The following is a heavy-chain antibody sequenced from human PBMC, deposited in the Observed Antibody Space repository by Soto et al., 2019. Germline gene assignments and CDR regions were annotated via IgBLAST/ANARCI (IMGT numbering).Heavy chain of an antibody. J-gene: IGHJ4*02. Sequence: QPGGSLRLSCAASGFTLSSYSMNWVRQAPGKGLEWVSYISPNSRTIYYGDSVKGRFTISRDNAKNSLHLQMNSLRDEDTAVYYCARMVYNRNDLDYWGQGTLVTVSS. D-gene: IGHD1-20*01. CDR1: GFTLSSYS. CDR2: ISPNSRTI. CDR3: ARMVYNRNDLDY. V-gene: IGHV3-48*02.